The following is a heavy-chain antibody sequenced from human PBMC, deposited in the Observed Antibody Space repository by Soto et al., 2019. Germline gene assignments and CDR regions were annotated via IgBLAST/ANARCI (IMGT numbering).Heavy chain of an antibody. J-gene: IGHJ4*02. CDR1: GGSISSYY. V-gene: IGHV4-59*01. Sequence: SETLSLTCAVSGGSISSYYWSWNRQPQGKGLEWIGYIYYSGSTNYNPSLKSRVTISVDTSKNQFSLKLSSVTAADTAVDYGAISGSYVIDYWGQGTLVTVSS. CDR2: IYYSGST. D-gene: IGHD1-26*01. CDR3: AISGSYVIDY.